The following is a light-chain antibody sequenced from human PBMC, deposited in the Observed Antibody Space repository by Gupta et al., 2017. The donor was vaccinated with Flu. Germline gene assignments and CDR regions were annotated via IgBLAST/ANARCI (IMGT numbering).Light chain of an antibody. V-gene: IGLV2-14*01. Sequence: QSALTQPASVSGSPGQSLTISCTGTSSDVGGYNYVSWYQQHPDKAPKLMIYEVSKRPAGVSNRFSGSKSGNTASLTISGLQAEDEADYYCSSYTSSSTRVFGTGTKVTVL. J-gene: IGLJ1*01. CDR3: SSYTSSSTRV. CDR2: EVS. CDR1: SSDVGGYNY.